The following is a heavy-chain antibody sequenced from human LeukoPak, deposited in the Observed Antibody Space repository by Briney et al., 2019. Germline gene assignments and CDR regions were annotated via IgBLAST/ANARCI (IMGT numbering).Heavy chain of an antibody. CDR2: IKQDGSEK. J-gene: IGHJ4*02. Sequence: GGSLRLSCAASGFMFNSYWMMWVRQAPGKGLEWVANIKQDGSEKYYVDSVKGRFTISRDNAKNSLYLQMSSLRVEDAAVYYCGTRAYWGQGTLVTVSS. CDR3: GTRAY. V-gene: IGHV3-7*01. CDR1: GFMFNSYW.